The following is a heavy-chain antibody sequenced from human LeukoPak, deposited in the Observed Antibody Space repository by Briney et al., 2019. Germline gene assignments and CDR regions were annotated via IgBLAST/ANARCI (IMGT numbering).Heavy chain of an antibody. CDR3: VRGSQPNQNNWFDP. V-gene: IGHV3-21*01. CDR1: GFTFTTYS. Sequence: GGSLRLSCEASGFTFTTYSMTWVRQAPGKGLEWVSIISSGSSAIFSADALKGRFTISRDDAKNLLYLDMNSLRAEDTAVYYCVRGSQPNQNNWFDPWGQGTLVTVSS. J-gene: IGHJ5*02. D-gene: IGHD1-14*01. CDR2: ISSGSSAI.